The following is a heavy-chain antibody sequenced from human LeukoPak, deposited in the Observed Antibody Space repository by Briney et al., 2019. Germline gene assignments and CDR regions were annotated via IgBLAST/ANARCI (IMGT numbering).Heavy chain of an antibody. J-gene: IGHJ4*02. CDR2: IYHSGST. Sequence: SETLSLTCSVSTDSTNTYYWSWIRQSPGKGLEWIGHIYHSGSTDYKPSFKNRVTISIDMSRKEFSLKLASVTVADTAVYYCVRLRWELLAPYFDHWGQGAFVIVSS. CDR1: TDSTNTYY. CDR3: VRLRWELLAPYFDH. D-gene: IGHD2-15*01. V-gene: IGHV4-59*01.